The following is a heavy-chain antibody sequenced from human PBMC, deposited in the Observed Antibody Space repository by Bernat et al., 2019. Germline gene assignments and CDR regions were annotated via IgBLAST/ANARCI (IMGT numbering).Heavy chain of an antibody. Sequence: QLQLQESGSGLVKPSQTLSLTCAVSGGSISSGGYSWSWIRQPPGKGLEWIGYIYHSGSTYYNPSLKSRVTISVDTSKNQFSLKLSSVTAADTAVYYCARAVGGWFDPWGQGTLVTVSS. V-gene: IGHV4-30-2*05. CDR1: GGSISSGGYS. J-gene: IGHJ5*02. CDR2: IYHSGST. CDR3: ARAVGGWFDP. D-gene: IGHD3-10*01.